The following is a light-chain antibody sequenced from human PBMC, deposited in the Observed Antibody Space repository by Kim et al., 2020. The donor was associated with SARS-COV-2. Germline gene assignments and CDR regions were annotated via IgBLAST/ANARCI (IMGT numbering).Light chain of an antibody. Sequence: QPASCSCTLCQSLVYRTVNIDLNWFKQRPGQSPRRRIYKVSNRDSGVPNRFRGRGSGTDFTLTIRRVKAEDVGVYFCRQGSPWPYSCGQGTKLAI. CDR2: KVS. V-gene: IGKV2-30*01. CDR3: RQGSPWPYS. CDR1: QSLVYRTVNID. J-gene: IGKJ2*03.